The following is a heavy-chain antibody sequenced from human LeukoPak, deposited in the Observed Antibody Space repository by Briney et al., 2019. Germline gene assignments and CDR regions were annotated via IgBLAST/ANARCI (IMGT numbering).Heavy chain of an antibody. J-gene: IGHJ5*02. V-gene: IGHV3-7*01. CDR3: AREVTVAGINWFDP. Sequence: GGSLRLSCAASGFTFSSYWMSWVRQAPGKGLEWVANIKQDGSEKYYVDSVKGRFTISRDNAKNSLYLQMNSLRAEDTAVYYCAREVTVAGINWFDPWAREPWSPSPQ. CDR2: IKQDGSEK. CDR1: GFTFSSYW. D-gene: IGHD6-19*01.